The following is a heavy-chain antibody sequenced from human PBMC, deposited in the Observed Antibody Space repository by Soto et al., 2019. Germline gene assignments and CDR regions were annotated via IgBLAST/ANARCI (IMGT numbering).Heavy chain of an antibody. V-gene: IGHV1-18*01. CDR3: ARSGMYYDILTGYYGQDQNAFDI. J-gene: IGHJ3*02. CDR2: ISPHNGNT. D-gene: IGHD3-9*01. CDR1: GYTFSNYG. Sequence: APLKLSCKASGYTFSNYGISWVRQAPGQGLEWMGWISPHNGNTKYTQKFQGRVTMTRNTSISTAYMELSSLRSEDTAVYYCARSGMYYDILTGYYGQDQNAFDIWGQGTMVTVSS.